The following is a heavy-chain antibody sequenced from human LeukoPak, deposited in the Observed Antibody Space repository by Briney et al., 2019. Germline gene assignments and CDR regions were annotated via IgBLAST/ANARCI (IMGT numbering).Heavy chain of an antibody. J-gene: IGHJ4*02. Sequence: SETLSLTCAVYGGSFSGYYWSWIRQPPGKGLEWIGEINHSGSTNYNPSLKSRVTISVDTSKNQFSLKLSSVTAADTAVYYCARAGIAAAGTDYWGQGTLVTVSP. V-gene: IGHV4-34*01. CDR3: ARAGIAAAGTDY. CDR2: INHSGST. D-gene: IGHD6-13*01. CDR1: GGSFSGYY.